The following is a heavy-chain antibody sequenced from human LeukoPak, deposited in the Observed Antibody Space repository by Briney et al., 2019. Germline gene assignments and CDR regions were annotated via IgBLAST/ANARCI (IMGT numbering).Heavy chain of an antibody. V-gene: IGHV4-59*01. D-gene: IGHD4-17*01. J-gene: IGHJ4*02. CDR1: GGSISSYY. CDR3: ARGKDYVPPYYFDY. Sequence: PSETLSLTCTVSGGSISSYYWSWIRQPPGKGLEWIGYIYYSGSTNYNTSLKSRVTISVDTSKNQFSLKLSSVTAADTAVYYCARGKDYVPPYYFDYWGQGTLVTVSS. CDR2: IYYSGST.